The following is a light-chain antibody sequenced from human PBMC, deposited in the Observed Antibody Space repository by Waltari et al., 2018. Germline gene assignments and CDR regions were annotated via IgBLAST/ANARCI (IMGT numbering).Light chain of an antibody. CDR2: DAS. CDR3: QMYVRLPVT. Sequence: EIVLTQYPGTLPLSPGERAPLPCRASPSVGRALAWYQQKPGQAPRLLIYDASSRATGISDKFSGSGSGTDFSLTISRVEPEDFAVYFCQMYVRLPVTFGQGTKVEVK. CDR1: PSVGRA. J-gene: IGKJ1*01. V-gene: IGKV3-20*01.